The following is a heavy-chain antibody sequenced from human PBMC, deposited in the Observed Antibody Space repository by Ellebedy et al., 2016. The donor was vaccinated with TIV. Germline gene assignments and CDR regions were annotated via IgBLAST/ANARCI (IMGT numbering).Heavy chain of an antibody. CDR1: GYTFITHG. V-gene: IGHV1-18*01. D-gene: IGHD6-19*01. J-gene: IGHJ4*02. Sequence: ASVKVSCXASGYTFITHGISWVRQAPGQGLEWTGWISAYNGNTKYAQKFHDRVTMTTDISTSTAYMELRRLRSDDTAVYYCARDLGITMAPYYFDYWGQGTLVTVSS. CDR3: ARDLGITMAPYYFDY. CDR2: ISAYNGNT.